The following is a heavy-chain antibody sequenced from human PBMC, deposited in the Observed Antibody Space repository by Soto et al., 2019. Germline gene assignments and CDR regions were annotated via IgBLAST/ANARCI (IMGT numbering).Heavy chain of an antibody. CDR3: ARGEQYSGRIFDY. D-gene: IGHD1-26*01. CDR2: TYYRSKWYY. CDR1: GDSVSSNSAG. Sequence: PSQTLSLTCAITGDSVSSNSAGWSWVRQSPSRGLEWLGRTYYRSKWYYEYAVSVRGRITIIPDTSKNQSSLQLNSVTPEESAVYFCARGEQYSGRIFDYWGQGTLVTVSS. V-gene: IGHV6-1*01. J-gene: IGHJ4*01.